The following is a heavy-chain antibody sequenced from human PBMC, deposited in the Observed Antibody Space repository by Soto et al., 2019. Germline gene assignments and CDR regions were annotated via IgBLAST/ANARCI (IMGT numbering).Heavy chain of an antibody. J-gene: IGHJ3*02. Sequence: SETLSLTCTVSGGSISSYYWSWIRQPPGKGLEWIGYIYYSGSTNYNPSLKSRVTISVDTSKNQFSLKLSSVTAADTAVYYCARDVGFVAFDIWGQGTMVTVSS. CDR3: ARDVGFVAFDI. D-gene: IGHD3-10*01. CDR2: IYYSGST. V-gene: IGHV4-59*01. CDR1: GGSISSYY.